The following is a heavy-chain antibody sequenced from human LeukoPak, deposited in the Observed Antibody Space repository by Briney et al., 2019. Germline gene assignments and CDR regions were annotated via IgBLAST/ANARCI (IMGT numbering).Heavy chain of an antibody. CDR3: ARYRSGSYFDY. V-gene: IGHV3-74*01. CDR2: INSDGFSI. J-gene: IGHJ4*02. CDR1: GFTFSSYW. D-gene: IGHD3-10*01. Sequence: GGSLRLSCAASGFTFSSYWMHWVRQAPGKGLVWVSRINSDGFSISYADSVKGRFTISRDNAKNTLYLQMNSLRVEDTALYYCARYRSGSYFDYWGEGTLVTVSS.